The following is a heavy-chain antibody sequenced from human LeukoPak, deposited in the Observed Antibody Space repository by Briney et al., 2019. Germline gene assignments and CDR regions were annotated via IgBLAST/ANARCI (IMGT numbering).Heavy chain of an antibody. D-gene: IGHD4-17*01. J-gene: IGHJ6*03. CDR3: ARATSTVTTSSYNPYYYYYYMDV. V-gene: IGHV4-38-2*02. CDR2: IYHNGST. Sequence: SETLSLTCTVSGYSISSGYYWGWIRQPPGKGLEWIGNIYHNGSTDYNPSLKSRVTISVDTSKNQFSLKLSSVAAADTAVYYCARATSTVTTSSYNPYYYYYYMDVWGKGTTVTVSS. CDR1: GYSISSGYY.